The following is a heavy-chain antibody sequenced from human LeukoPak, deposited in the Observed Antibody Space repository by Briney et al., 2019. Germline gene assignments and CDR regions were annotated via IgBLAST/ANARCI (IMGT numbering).Heavy chain of an antibody. J-gene: IGHJ4*02. CDR1: GGSFSGYY. Sequence: PSETLSLTCAVYGGSFSGYYWSWIRQPPGKGPEWIGYIAHNGNTNYNPSLKSRVTISLSTSQNQFSLKLVSVTAADTAVYYCARHLPSSSGSARYFDYWGQGALVTVSS. CDR3: ARHLPSSSGSARYFDY. V-gene: IGHV4-59*08. D-gene: IGHD6-19*01. CDR2: IAHNGNT.